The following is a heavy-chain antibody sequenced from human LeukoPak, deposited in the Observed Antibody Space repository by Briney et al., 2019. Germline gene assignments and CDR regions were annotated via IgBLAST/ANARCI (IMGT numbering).Heavy chain of an antibody. CDR2: IYYSGST. D-gene: IGHD3-10*01. J-gene: IGHJ4*02. CDR1: GGSISSSSYY. Sequence: SETLSLTCTVSGGSISSSSYYWGWIRQPPGKGLEWIGSIYYSGSTYYNPSLKSRVTISVDTSKNQFSLKLSSVTAADTAVYYCARVLRGYGSGSYSIDYWGQGTLVTVSS. CDR3: ARVLRGYGSGSYSIDY. V-gene: IGHV4-39*07.